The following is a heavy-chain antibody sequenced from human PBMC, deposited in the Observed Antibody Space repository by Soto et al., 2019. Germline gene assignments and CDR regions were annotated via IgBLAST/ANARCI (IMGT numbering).Heavy chain of an antibody. CDR1: GFAFSIYD. Sequence: PAGSLRLSCPASGFAFSIYDMSWVRQAPGKGLEWVSAITGSGDRTWYADSVKGRLTISRDNSKNTLFLEMNSLGAEDTAIYYCAKAGRFTNMIFDYWGQGTLVTVSS. D-gene: IGHD3-16*01. CDR3: AKAGRFTNMIFDY. CDR2: ITGSGDRT. J-gene: IGHJ4*02. V-gene: IGHV3-23*01.